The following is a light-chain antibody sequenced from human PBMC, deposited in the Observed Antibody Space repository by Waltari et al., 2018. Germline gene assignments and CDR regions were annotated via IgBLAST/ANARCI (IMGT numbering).Light chain of an antibody. V-gene: IGLV2-8*01. Sequence: QSALTQPPSASGSPGQSVTISCPGTPSAIGGYDFVSRYQQHPGKAPTLIIYNVSERPSGVSGRFSGSKSGNRASLTVSGLQADDEALYFCSSYVGNSNLRVFGGGTQLTVL. CDR2: NVS. CDR1: PSAIGGYDF. CDR3: SSYVGNSNLRV. J-gene: IGLJ3*02.